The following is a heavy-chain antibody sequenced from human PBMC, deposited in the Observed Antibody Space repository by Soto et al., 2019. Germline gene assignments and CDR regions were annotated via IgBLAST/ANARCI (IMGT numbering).Heavy chain of an antibody. Sequence: QVQLVESGGGVVQPGRSLRLSCAASGFTFSSYGMHWVHQAPGKGLEWVAVISYDGSNKYYADSVKGRFTISRDNSKNTLYLQMNSLRAEDTAVYYCAKVKAVAGTKYYYGMDVWGQGTTVTVSS. CDR1: GFTFSSYG. CDR2: ISYDGSNK. CDR3: AKVKAVAGTKYYYGMDV. D-gene: IGHD6-19*01. J-gene: IGHJ6*02. V-gene: IGHV3-30*18.